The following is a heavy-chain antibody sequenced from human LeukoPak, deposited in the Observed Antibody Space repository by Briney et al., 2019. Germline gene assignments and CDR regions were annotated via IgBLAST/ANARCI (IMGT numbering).Heavy chain of an antibody. J-gene: IGHJ2*01. CDR3: ARGPTYYDSSWGYFDL. D-gene: IGHD3-22*01. CDR2: INPNSGGT. CDR1: GYTFTGYY. Sequence: ASVKVSCKASGYTFTGYYMHWVRQAPGQGLEWMGWINPNSGGTNYAQKFQGWVTMTRDTSISTAYMELTSLRSEDTAVYYCARGPTYYDSSWGYFDLWGRGTLVTVSS. V-gene: IGHV1-2*04.